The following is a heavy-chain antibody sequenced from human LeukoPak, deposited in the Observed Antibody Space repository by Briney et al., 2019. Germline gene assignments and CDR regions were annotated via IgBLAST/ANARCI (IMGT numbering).Heavy chain of an antibody. CDR2: IRYDGSNK. Sequence: GGSLRLSCAASAFTFSRYGMHWVRQAPGKGLEWVAFIRYDGSNKYYADSVKGRFTISRDNSKNTLYLQMNSLRAEDTAVYYCARTTIFGVVTTAPFDYWGQGTLVTVSS. D-gene: IGHD3-3*01. J-gene: IGHJ4*02. CDR3: ARTTIFGVVTTAPFDY. CDR1: AFTFSRYG. V-gene: IGHV3-30*02.